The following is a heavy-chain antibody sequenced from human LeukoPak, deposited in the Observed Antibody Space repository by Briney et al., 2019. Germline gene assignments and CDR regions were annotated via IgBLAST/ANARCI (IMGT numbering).Heavy chain of an antibody. D-gene: IGHD6-19*01. CDR2: IYTSGRT. J-gene: IGHJ3*02. CDR1: GDSISSHY. CDR3: ARDTAVSGVDAFDI. V-gene: IGHV4-4*07. Sequence: SETLSLTCTVSGDSISSHYWNWIRHPAGKGLEWIGRIYTSGRTNYSPSLKSRVSMSMDTSTNRLSLKLSSVTAADTAVYYCARDTAVSGVDAFDIWGQGTMVTVSS.